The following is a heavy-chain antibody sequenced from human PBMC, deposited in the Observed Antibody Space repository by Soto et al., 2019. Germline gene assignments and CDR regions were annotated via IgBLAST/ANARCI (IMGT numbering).Heavy chain of an antibody. CDR3: ARERTFGDNQHNYMDV. CDR2: IWSDGSNE. D-gene: IGHD3-10*01. Sequence: QVQLVESGGGVVQPGRSLRLSCAASEFTFSRHGMHWVRQAPGKGLQWVGVIWSDGSNEVYADSVKGRFIISRDNSKNILYLQMNSLRAEETAGYDCARERTFGDNQHNYMDVWGTGITATVSS. CDR1: EFTFSRHG. J-gene: IGHJ6*03. V-gene: IGHV3-33*01.